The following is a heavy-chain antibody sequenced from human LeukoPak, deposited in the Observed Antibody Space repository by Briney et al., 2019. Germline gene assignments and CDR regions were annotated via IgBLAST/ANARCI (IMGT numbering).Heavy chain of an antibody. CDR2: IYYSGST. CDR3: ARDVLLSGGFDP. Sequence: SETLSLTCTVSGGSISSYYWSWIRQPPGKGLEWIGYIYYSGSTNYNPSLKSRVTISVDTSKNQFSLKLSSVTAADPAVYYCARDVLLSGGFDPWGQGTLVTVSS. CDR1: GGSISSYY. J-gene: IGHJ5*02. D-gene: IGHD3-10*01. V-gene: IGHV4-59*01.